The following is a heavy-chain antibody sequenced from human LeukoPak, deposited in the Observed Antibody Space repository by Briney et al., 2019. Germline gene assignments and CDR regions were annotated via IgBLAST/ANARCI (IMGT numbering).Heavy chain of an antibody. CDR3: ARDVGDGDYGWFDP. D-gene: IGHD4-17*01. V-gene: IGHV4-39*07. J-gene: IGHJ5*02. CDR1: GGSISSSSYY. Sequence: PSETLSLTCTASGGSISSSSYYWGWIRQPPGKRLEWIGTIYYTGSTYYNPSLKSRVTISVHTSKNQFSLKLSSVTAADTAIYYCARDVGDGDYGWFDPWGQGTLVSVSS. CDR2: IYYTGST.